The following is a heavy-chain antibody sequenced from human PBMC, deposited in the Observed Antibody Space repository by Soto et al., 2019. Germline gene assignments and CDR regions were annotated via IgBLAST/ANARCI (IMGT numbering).Heavy chain of an antibody. D-gene: IGHD6-13*01. V-gene: IGHV3-33*01. CDR1: GFTFSSYG. Sequence: GSLRLSCAASGFTFSSYGMHWVRQAPGKGLEWVAVIWYDGSNKYYAGSVKGRFTISRDNSKNTLYLQMNSLRAEDTAVYYCASEIAPYNWFDPWGQGTLVTVSS. CDR2: IWYDGSNK. CDR3: ASEIAPYNWFDP. J-gene: IGHJ5*02.